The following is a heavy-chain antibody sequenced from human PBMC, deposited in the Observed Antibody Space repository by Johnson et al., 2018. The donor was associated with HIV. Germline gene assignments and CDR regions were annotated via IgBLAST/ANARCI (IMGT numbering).Heavy chain of an antibody. CDR1: GFTFSDYY. V-gene: IGHV3-11*04. J-gene: IGHJ3*02. CDR2: ISTSDGTI. CDR3: ARSRDCSGGSCPDAFDI. Sequence: QMQLVESGGGLVKPGASLRLSCAASGFTFSDYYMTWIRQAPGKGLEWVSYISTSDGTIYSSDTVKGRFSISRDNAKNSLYLQMNSLRAEDTAVYYCARSRDCSGGSCPDAFDIWGQGTMVTVSS. D-gene: IGHD2-15*01.